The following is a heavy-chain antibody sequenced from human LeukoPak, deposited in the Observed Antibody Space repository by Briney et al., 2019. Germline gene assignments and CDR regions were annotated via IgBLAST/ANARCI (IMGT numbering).Heavy chain of an antibody. V-gene: IGHV3-23*01. D-gene: IGHD1-1*01. CDR2: ISGSGTST. Sequence: PGGSLRLSCAASGFTFSSYSMAWVRQAPGKGLEWVSAISGSGTSTYYADSVKGRFTISRDNSKSTLSLQMNSLRPEDAAVYYCVKAHDNNWYEFDYWGQGTLVTVSS. CDR1: GFTFSSYS. CDR3: VKAHDNNWYEFDY. J-gene: IGHJ4*02.